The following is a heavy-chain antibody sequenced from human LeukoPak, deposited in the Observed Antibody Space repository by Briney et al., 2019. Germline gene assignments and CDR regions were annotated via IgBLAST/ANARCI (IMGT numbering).Heavy chain of an antibody. J-gene: IGHJ3*02. CDR1: GGSISSYY. Sequence: SETLSLTCTVSGGSISSYYWSWIRQPPGKGLERIGYIYYSGSTNYNPSLKSRVTISVDTSKNQFSLKLSSVTAADTAVYYCAGLGIFGVGDAFDIWGQGTMVTVSS. V-gene: IGHV4-59*08. CDR2: IYYSGST. D-gene: IGHD3-3*01. CDR3: AGLGIFGVGDAFDI.